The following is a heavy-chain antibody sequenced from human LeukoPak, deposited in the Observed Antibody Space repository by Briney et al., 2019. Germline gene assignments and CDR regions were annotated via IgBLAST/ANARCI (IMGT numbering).Heavy chain of an antibody. CDR1: GFTFSSFG. V-gene: IGHV3-30*18. D-gene: IGHD2-21*02. CDR3: AKDAMGDQYGMDV. Sequence: PGRSLRLSCAASGFTFSSFGMHWVRQAPGKGLEWVAVISYDGSNKFYADSVKGRFTISRDNSKNTLYLEMNSLRPEDTAVYSCAKDAMGDQYGMDVWGQGTTVTVSS. CDR2: ISYDGSNK. J-gene: IGHJ6*02.